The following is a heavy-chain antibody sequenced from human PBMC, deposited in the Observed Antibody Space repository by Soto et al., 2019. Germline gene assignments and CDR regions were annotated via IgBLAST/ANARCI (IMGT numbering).Heavy chain of an antibody. J-gene: IGHJ4*02. CDR3: AKDKSSSWTFDY. Sequence: GGSLRLSCAASGFTFSSYGMHWVRQAPGKGLEWVAVISYDGSNKYYADSVKGRFTISRDNSKNTLYLQMNSLRAEDTAVYYCAKDKSSSWTFDYWGQGTLVTVSS. CDR2: ISYDGSNK. CDR1: GFTFSSYG. V-gene: IGHV3-30*18. D-gene: IGHD6-13*01.